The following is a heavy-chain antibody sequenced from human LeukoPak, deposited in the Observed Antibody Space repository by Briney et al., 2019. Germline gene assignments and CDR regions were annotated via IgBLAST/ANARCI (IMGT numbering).Heavy chain of an antibody. CDR2: ISSSSSYI. J-gene: IGHJ4*02. Sequence: PGGSLRLSCAASGFTLSSYSMNWVRQAPGKGLEWVSSISSSSSYIYYADSVKGRFTISRDNAKNSLYLQMNSLRAEDTAVYYCARWGYYDSSGPSPEGYWGQGTLVTVSS. CDR3: ARWGYYDSSGPSPEGY. CDR1: GFTLSSYS. V-gene: IGHV3-21*01. D-gene: IGHD3-22*01.